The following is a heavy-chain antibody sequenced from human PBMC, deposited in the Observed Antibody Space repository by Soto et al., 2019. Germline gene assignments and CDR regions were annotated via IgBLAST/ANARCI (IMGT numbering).Heavy chain of an antibody. CDR2: IYYGGST. D-gene: IGHD3-22*01. J-gene: IGHJ4*02. CDR1: GDSITSNSYF. V-gene: IGHV4-39*07. CDR3: ARVRREYDNSGPVDY. Sequence: SETLSLTCTVSGDSITSNSYFWAWIRQPPGKGLEWIGSIYYGGSTYYNPSLQSRVTMSVDRSRNQFSLKLNSVTAADTAVYYCARVRREYDNSGPVDYWGQGTLVTVSS.